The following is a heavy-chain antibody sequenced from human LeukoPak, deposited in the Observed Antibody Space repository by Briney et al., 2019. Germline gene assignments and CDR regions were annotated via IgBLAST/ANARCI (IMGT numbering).Heavy chain of an antibody. D-gene: IGHD3-16*01. V-gene: IGHV3-21*01. CDR3: GRAFPPLRTSSAGDL. CDR1: GFTFSDYD. Sequence: GGSLRLSCSASGFTFSDYDMNRVRQAPGKGLGWVSSISYLSSHVYYGDSVKGRFSISRDNAKNSLYLQMNSLGAEDTAIYYCGRAFPPLRTSSAGDLWGQGILVTVSS. J-gene: IGHJ4*02. CDR2: ISYLSSHV.